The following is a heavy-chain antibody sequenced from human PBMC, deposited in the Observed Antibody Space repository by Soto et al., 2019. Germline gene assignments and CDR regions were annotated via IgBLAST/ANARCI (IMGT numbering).Heavy chain of an antibody. CDR3: ERDTVYGCGWSSSPGIDV. J-gene: IGHJ6*02. V-gene: IGHV1-18*01. CDR2: ISGYNGNT. Sequence: GASVKVSCKASGYTFSNFGLSWVRQAPGQGLEWMGWISGYNGNTNSAQKFQGRVTMTTDTSTTTAYMEVRSLTSDDTAVYYCERDTVYGCGWSSSPGIDVWGQGTTVTVSS. D-gene: IGHD2-15*01. CDR1: GYTFSNFG.